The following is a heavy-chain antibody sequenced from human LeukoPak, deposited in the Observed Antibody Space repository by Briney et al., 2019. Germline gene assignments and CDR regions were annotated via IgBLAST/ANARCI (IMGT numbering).Heavy chain of an antibody. Sequence: ASVKVSCKASGYTFTSYGISWVRQAPGQGLEWMGWISAYNGNTNYAQKLQGRVTMTTDTSTSTAYMELRSLRSDDTAVYYCARDEGYCTITTCYRNWFDPWGQGTLVTVSS. CDR3: ARDEGYCTITTCYRNWFDP. CDR1: GYTFTSYG. J-gene: IGHJ5*02. V-gene: IGHV1-18*04. D-gene: IGHD2-2*01. CDR2: ISAYNGNT.